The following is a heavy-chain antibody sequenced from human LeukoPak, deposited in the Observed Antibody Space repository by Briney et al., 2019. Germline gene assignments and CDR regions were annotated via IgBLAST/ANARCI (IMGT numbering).Heavy chain of an antibody. CDR3: ARDNFVAGTYYFDY. CDR1: GGSISSYY. Sequence: SETLSLTCTVSGGSISSYYWSWIRQPPGKGLEWIGYIYYSGSTNYNPSLKSRVTISVDTSKNQFSLKLSSVTAADTAVYYCARDNFVAGTYYFDYWGQGTLVTVSS. CDR2: IYYSGST. J-gene: IGHJ4*02. D-gene: IGHD6-19*01. V-gene: IGHV4-59*01.